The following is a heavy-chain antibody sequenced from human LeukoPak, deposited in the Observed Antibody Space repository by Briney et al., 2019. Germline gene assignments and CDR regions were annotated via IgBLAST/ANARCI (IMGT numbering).Heavy chain of an antibody. V-gene: IGHV3-43*01. CDR3: AKAVGRGNQLDY. CDR1: GFSFDDYP. CDR2: INWEGGGT. D-gene: IGHD1-14*01. J-gene: IGHJ4*02. Sequence: QPGGSLRLSCAASGFSFDDYPMNWVHQAPGKGLEWVSLINWEGGGTYYADSVKGRFTISRDNSNNSLYLQMNSLRAEDTALYYCAKAVGRGNQLDYWGQGTLVIVSS.